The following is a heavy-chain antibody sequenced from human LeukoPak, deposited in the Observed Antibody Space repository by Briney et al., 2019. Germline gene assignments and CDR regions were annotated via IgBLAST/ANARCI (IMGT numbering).Heavy chain of an antibody. CDR1: GDSMNNYY. CDR3: ARAPGYCSSTSCYDFDY. J-gene: IGHJ4*02. CDR2: IYYSGST. D-gene: IGHD2-2*01. V-gene: IGHV4-59*01. Sequence: SETLSLTCTVSGDSMNNYYWSWNRQPPGKGLEWIGDIYYSGSTNYNPSLKSRVTISVDTSKNQFSLKLSSVTAADTAVYYCARAPGYCSSTSCYDFDYWGQGTLVTVSS.